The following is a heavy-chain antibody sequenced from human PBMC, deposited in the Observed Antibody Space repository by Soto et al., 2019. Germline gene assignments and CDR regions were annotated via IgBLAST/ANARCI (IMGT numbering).Heavy chain of an antibody. Sequence: QVQLVQSGAEMKKPGASVKVSCKASGYTFTSYGISWVRQAPGQGLEWMGWISAYNGNTNYAQKLQGRVTMTTGTSTTTVSMELRNLTSDDTAVYYCARAHRHGDNDYWGQGTLVTVSS. CDR2: ISAYNGNT. CDR1: GYTFTSYG. V-gene: IGHV1-18*01. CDR3: ARAHRHGDNDY. J-gene: IGHJ4*02.